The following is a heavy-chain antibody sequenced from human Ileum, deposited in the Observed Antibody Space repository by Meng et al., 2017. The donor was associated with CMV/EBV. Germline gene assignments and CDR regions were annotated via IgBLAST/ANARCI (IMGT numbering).Heavy chain of an antibody. V-gene: IGHV3-74*01. Sequence: GESLKISCVASGFTLSNFWMHWVRQVPGKGLEWVSRINHEGDSRSYADSVKGRLTISRDNAKNSLFLEMKSLRAEDMGTYYCASELGTYYFGSGSYYIRDYWGQGTLVTVSS. D-gene: IGHD3-10*01. CDR2: INHEGDSR. J-gene: IGHJ4*02. CDR3: ASELGTYYFGSGSYYIRDY. CDR1: GFTLSNFW.